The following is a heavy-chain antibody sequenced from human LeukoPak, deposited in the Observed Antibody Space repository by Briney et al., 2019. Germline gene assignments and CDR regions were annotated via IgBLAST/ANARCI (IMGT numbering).Heavy chain of an antibody. CDR2: INSDGSRT. CDR3: ARGGPVKSIYDPHWYDP. CDR1: GFTFSSYW. J-gene: IGHJ5*02. D-gene: IGHD5/OR15-5a*01. V-gene: IGHV3-74*01. Sequence: TVGSLRLSCAASGFTFSSYWLHWVRQTPGKGLAWVSRINSDGSRTNYADSVKGRFTSSRDNAKNTLYLQMNSLRVEDTAVYFCARGGPVKSIYDPHWYDPWGQGTLVTVSS.